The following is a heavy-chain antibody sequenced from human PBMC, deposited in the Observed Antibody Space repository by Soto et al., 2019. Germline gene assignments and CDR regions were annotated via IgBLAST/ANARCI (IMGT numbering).Heavy chain of an antibody. D-gene: IGHD2-15*01. CDR3: AKRLQPAVGPFDYYYGMDV. CDR2: INPSGATT. Sequence: PGGSLRLSCAASGFTFSTYTMTWVRQAPGEGLEWVSIINPSGATTYYADSVKGRFTISRDNSKNTLYLQMNSLRAEDTALYYCAKRLQPAVGPFDYYYGMDVWGRGTTVTVSS. CDR1: GFTFSTYT. V-gene: IGHV3-23*01. J-gene: IGHJ6*02.